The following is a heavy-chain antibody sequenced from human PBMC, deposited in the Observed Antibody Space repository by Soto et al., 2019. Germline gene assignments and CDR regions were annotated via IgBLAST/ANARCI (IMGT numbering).Heavy chain of an antibody. CDR3: ARHGQWWYYFDY. CDR1: GGSISSTSYY. J-gene: IGHJ4*02. Sequence: QLQLQESGPGLVKPSETLSLTCTVSGGSISSTSYYWAWIRQPPGKGLEWMGSIDYTGSTYYNPSLKSRVTISVDTSKNQFPLKLSSVTAADPAVYYCARHGQWWYYFDYWGQGTLVTVSS. D-gene: IGHD2-15*01. CDR2: IDYTGST. V-gene: IGHV4-39*01.